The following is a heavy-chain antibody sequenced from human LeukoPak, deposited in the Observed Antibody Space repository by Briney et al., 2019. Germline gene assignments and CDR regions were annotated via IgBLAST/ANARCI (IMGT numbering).Heavy chain of an antibody. J-gene: IGHJ3*02. CDR1: VFTFSSYG. Sequence: GGSLRLSCAASVFTFSSYGMYWVRQAPGKGLEWVSIIYSGGSTFYADSVKGRFTISRDNSKNTLYLQMNSLRAEDTAVYYCARGGSYLSAFDIWGQGTMVTVSS. D-gene: IGHD1-26*01. CDR3: ARGGSYLSAFDI. CDR2: IYSGGST. V-gene: IGHV3-53*01.